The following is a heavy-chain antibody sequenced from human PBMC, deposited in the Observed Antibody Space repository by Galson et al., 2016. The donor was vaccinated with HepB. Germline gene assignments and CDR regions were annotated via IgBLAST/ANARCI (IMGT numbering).Heavy chain of an antibody. CDR3: ARDGEYYYGSGSYAET. Sequence: SLRLSCAASGFTVSSSYMSWVRQAPGKGLEWVSVIYSGGSTYYADSVKGRFTISRDNSKNTLHLQMNSLRVEDTAVYYCARDGEYYYGSGSYAETWGQGTLVTVSS. CDR1: GFTVSSSY. CDR2: IYSGGST. D-gene: IGHD3-10*01. V-gene: IGHV3-53*01. J-gene: IGHJ5*02.